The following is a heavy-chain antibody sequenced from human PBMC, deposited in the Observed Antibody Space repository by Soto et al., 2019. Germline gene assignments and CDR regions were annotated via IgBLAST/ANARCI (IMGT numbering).Heavy chain of an antibody. V-gene: IGHV3-21*01. D-gene: IGHD6-13*01. CDR1: GFTFSSYS. Sequence: EVQLVESGGGLVKPGGSLRLSCAASGFTFSSYSMNWVRQAPGKGLEWVSSISSSSSYIYYADSVKGRFTISRDNAKNSLYLQMNSLRAEDTAVYYCARDRYSSSWEYYYYYYYMDVWGKGTTVTVSS. CDR2: ISSSSSYI. J-gene: IGHJ6*03. CDR3: ARDRYSSSWEYYYYYYYMDV.